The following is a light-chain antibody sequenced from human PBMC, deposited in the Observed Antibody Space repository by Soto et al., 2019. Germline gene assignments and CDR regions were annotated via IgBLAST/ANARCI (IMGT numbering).Light chain of an antibody. V-gene: IGKV3-20*01. CDR2: GAS. J-gene: IGKJ4*01. CDR1: QSVSSSY. CDR3: QQYGSSPT. Sequence: EIVLTQSPGTLSLSPGERATLSCRASQSVSSSYLALYQQKPGQAPRLLIYGASSRATGIPDRFSGSGSGTDFTLTISRLEPEDFAVYYCQQYGSSPTFGGGTKEEIK.